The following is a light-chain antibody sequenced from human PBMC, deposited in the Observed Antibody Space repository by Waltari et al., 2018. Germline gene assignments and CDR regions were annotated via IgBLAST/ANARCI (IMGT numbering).Light chain of an antibody. Sequence: EVVMTQSPATLSVSPGERVTLSCRASQIVGTDLAWYQQKPGQAPRLLIYGASTRAPGIPARLSGSGSGTEFTLTISSLQSEDFAVYYCQQYNNWRTFGQGTKVEIK. CDR3: QQYNNWRT. CDR1: QIVGTD. V-gene: IGKV3-15*01. J-gene: IGKJ1*01. CDR2: GAS.